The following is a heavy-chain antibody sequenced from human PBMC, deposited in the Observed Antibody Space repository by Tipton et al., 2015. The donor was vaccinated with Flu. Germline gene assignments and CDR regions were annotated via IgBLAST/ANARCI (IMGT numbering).Heavy chain of an antibody. CDR3: ARTSYGGNSIGCLDY. V-gene: IGHV4-31*03. Sequence: TLSLTCTVSGGSISSGGYYWSWIRQHSGKGLEWIGYIYYSGSTYHNPSLKSRVTISVDTSKNQFSLKLSSVTAADTAVYYCARTSYGGNSIGCLDYWGQGTLVTVSS. J-gene: IGHJ4*02. CDR1: GGSISSGGYY. CDR2: IYYSGST. D-gene: IGHD4-23*01.